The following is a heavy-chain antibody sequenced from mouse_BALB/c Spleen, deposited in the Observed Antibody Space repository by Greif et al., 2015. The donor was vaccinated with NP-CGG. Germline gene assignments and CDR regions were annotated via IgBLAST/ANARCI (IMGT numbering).Heavy chain of an antibody. CDR1: GYTFTSYW. J-gene: IGHJ2*01. Sequence: QVQLQQSGAELVKPGASVKLSCKASGYTFTSYWMHWVKQRPGQGLEWIGEIDPSDSYTNYNQKFKGKATLTVDKSSSTAYMQLSSLTSEDSAVYYCARTVVATSDYWGQGTTLTVSS. D-gene: IGHD1-1*01. CDR2: IDPSDSYT. CDR3: ARTVVATSDY. V-gene: IGHV1-69*02.